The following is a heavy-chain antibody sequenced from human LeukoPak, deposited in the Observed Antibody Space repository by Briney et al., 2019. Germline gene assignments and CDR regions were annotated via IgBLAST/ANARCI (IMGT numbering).Heavy chain of an antibody. CDR2: INHSGST. CDR3: ARETKATRYCSSTSCYPDAFDI. V-gene: IGHV4-34*01. D-gene: IGHD2-2*01. CDR1: GGSFSGYY. Sequence: SETLSLTCAVYGGSFSGYYWSWIRQAPGKGLEWIGEINHSGSTNYDPSLKSRVTISVDTSKNQFSLKLSSVTAADTAVYYCARETKATRYCSSTSCYPDAFDIWGQGTMVTVSS. J-gene: IGHJ3*02.